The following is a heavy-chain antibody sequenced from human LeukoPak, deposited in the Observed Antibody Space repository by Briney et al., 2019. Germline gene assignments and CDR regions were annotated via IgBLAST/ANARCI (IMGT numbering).Heavy chain of an antibody. D-gene: IGHD3-10*01. CDR1: GGSISSYY. Sequence: SETLSLTCTVSGGSISSYYCSWMRQPPGKGLEWIAYISYSGSTNYNPSLKSRVTISVDTSKNQFSLNLSSVTAADTAVYYCARKKYGSGSYWNTHDAFDIWGQGTMVTVSS. CDR3: ARKKYGSGSYWNTHDAFDI. CDR2: ISYSGST. V-gene: IGHV4-59*01. J-gene: IGHJ3*02.